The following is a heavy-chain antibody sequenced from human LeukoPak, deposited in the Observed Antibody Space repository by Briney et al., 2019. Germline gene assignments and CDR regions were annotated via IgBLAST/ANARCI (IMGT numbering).Heavy chain of an antibody. CDR2: IYHSGST. CDR3: ARGLWNYVAPFDY. J-gene: IGHJ4*02. D-gene: IGHD1-7*01. CDR1: GGSISSGGYY. V-gene: IGHV4-30-2*01. Sequence: SETLSLTCTVSGGSISSGGYYWGWIRQPAGKGLEWIGYIYHSGSTYYNPSLKSRVTISVDRSKNQFSLKLSSVTAAATAVYYCARGLWNYVAPFDYWGQGTLVTVSS.